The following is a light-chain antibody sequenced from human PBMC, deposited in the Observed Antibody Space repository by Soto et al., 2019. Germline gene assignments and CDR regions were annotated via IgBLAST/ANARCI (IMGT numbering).Light chain of an antibody. CDR2: DAS. CDR1: QSISSY. J-gene: IGKJ3*01. Sequence: DIQMTQSPSSLSASVGDRVTITCRASQSISSYLNWYQQKPGKAPKLLIYDASSLESGVPSRFSGSGSGTEFTLTISSLQPDDFATYYCQQYNSYSPTFGPGTKVDN. V-gene: IGKV1-5*01. CDR3: QQYNSYSPT.